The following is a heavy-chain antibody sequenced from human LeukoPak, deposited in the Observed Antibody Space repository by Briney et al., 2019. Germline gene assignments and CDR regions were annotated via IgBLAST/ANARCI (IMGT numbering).Heavy chain of an antibody. Sequence: GGSLRLSCAASGFTFSSYGMHWVRQAPGKGLEWVAVIWYDGSNKYYADSVKGRFTISRDNSKNRLYLQMNSLRAEDTAVYYCARVRTMVRGVHDAFDIWGQGTMVTVSS. CDR3: ARVRTMVRGVHDAFDI. CDR1: GFTFSSYG. J-gene: IGHJ3*02. V-gene: IGHV3-33*01. D-gene: IGHD3-10*01. CDR2: IWYDGSNK.